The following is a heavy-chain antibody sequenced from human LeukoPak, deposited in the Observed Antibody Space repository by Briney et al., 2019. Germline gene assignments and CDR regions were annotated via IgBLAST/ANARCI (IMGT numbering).Heavy chain of an antibody. D-gene: IGHD6-19*01. CDR3: AKDKEATYSSGWNYFYYGIDV. J-gene: IGHJ6*02. Sequence: GGSLRLSCAASGFTFSSYAMSWVRQAPGKGLEWVSAISGSGGSTYYADSVEGRFTISRDNSKNTLYLQMNSLRAEDTALYYCAKDKEATYSSGWNYFYYGIDVWGQGTTVTDTS. V-gene: IGHV3-23*01. CDR2: ISGSGGST. CDR1: GFTFSSYA.